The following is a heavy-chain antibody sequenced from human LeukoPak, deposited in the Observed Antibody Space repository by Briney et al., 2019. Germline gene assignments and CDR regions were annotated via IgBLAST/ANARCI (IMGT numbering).Heavy chain of an antibody. Sequence: GASVKVSCKASGGTFSSYAISWVRQAPGQGLEWMGGIIPIFGTANSAQKFQGRVTITTDESMSTAYMELSSLRAEDTAVYYCARGGSSSPFDYWGQGTLVTVSS. CDR3: ARGGSSSPFDY. J-gene: IGHJ4*02. CDR1: GGTFSSYA. CDR2: IIPIFGTA. V-gene: IGHV1-69*05. D-gene: IGHD6-6*01.